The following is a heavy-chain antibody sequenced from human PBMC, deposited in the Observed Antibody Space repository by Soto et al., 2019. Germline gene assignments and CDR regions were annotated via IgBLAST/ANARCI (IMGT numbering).Heavy chain of an antibody. CDR1: GGTFSSYA. V-gene: IGHV1-69*13. J-gene: IGHJ6*02. D-gene: IGHD5-18*01. CDR2: IIPIFDTA. CDR3: ARGPTPDTAMVTPYYYYYYGMDV. Sequence: GASVKVSCKTSGGTFSSYAISWVRQAPGQGLEWMGGIIPIFDTANYAQKFQGRVTITADESTSTAYMELSSLRSEDTAVYYCARGPTPDTAMVTPYYYYYYGMDVWGQGTTVTVSS.